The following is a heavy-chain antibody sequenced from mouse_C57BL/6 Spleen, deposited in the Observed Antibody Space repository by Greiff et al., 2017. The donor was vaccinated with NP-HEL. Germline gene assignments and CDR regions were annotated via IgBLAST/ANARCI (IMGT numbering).Heavy chain of an antibody. D-gene: IGHD1-1*01. Sequence: EVQLQQSGPVLVKPGASVKMSCTASGYTFTDYYMNWVKQSHGKSLEWIGVINPYNGGTSYNQKFKGKATLTVDKSSSTAYMELNSLTSEDSAVYYCARGGITTVVANFDYWGQGTTLTVSS. J-gene: IGHJ2*01. V-gene: IGHV1-19*01. CDR2: INPYNGGT. CDR3: ARGGITTVVANFDY. CDR1: GYTFTDYY.